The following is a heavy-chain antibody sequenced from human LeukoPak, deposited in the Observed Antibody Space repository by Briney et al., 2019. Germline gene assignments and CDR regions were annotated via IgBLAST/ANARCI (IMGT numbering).Heavy chain of an antibody. J-gene: IGHJ3*02. V-gene: IGHV4-34*01. CDR1: GGSFSGYY. CDR3: ARIIAVENFDAFDI. CDR2: INHSGST. Sequence: SETLSLTCAVYGGSFSGYYWSWIRQPPGKGLEWIGEINHSGSTNYNPSLKSRVTISVDTSKNQFSLKLSSVTAADTAVYYCARIIAVENFDAFDIWGQGTMVTVSS. D-gene: IGHD6-19*01.